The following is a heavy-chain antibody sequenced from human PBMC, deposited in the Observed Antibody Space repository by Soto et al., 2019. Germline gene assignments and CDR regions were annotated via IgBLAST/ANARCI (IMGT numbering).Heavy chain of an antibody. CDR1: GFTFSDYY. D-gene: IGHD2-2*01. Sequence: QVQLEESGGGLVKPGGSLRLSCAASGFTFSDYYMSWIRQAPGKGLEWVSYISSSGSTIYYADSVKGRFTISRDNAKNSLYLQMNSLRAEDTAVYYCARGGCSSTSCYYYYYYGMDVWGQGTTVTVSS. V-gene: IGHV3-11*01. CDR2: ISSSGSTI. CDR3: ARGGCSSTSCYYYYYYGMDV. J-gene: IGHJ6*02.